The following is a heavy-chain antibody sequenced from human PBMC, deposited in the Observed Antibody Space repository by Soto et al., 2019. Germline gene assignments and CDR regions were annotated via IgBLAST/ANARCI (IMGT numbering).Heavy chain of an antibody. CDR3: TRDDPYDYYYYGMDV. Sequence: GGSLRLSCTASGFTFGDYAMSWVRQAPGKGLEWVGFIRSKAYGGTTEYAASVKGRFAISRDDSKSIAYLQMNSLKTEDTAVYYCTRDDPYDYYYYGMDVWGQGTTVTVSS. D-gene: IGHD2-8*01. CDR2: IRSKAYGGTT. V-gene: IGHV3-49*04. J-gene: IGHJ6*02. CDR1: GFTFGDYA.